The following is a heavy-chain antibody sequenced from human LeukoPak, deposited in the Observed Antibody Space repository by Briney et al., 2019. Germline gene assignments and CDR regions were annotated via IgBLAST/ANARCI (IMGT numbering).Heavy chain of an antibody. Sequence: GGSLILSCAASGFTFSNYWMHWVRQAPGKGLVWVSRVNNDGSSTTYADSVKGRFTISRDNAKNTLYLQMNSLRVEDTAVYYCARGDSGSFYPWGQGTLVTVSS. CDR1: GFTFSNYW. V-gene: IGHV3-74*01. D-gene: IGHD1-26*01. CDR3: ARGDSGSFYP. CDR2: VNNDGSST. J-gene: IGHJ5*02.